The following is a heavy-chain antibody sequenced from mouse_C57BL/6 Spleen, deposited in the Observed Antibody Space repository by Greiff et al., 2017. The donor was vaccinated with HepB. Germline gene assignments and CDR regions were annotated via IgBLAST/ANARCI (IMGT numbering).Heavy chain of an antibody. V-gene: IGHV5-4*01. CDR2: ISDGGSYT. CDR3: ARELCLFDY. CDR1: GFTFSSYA. J-gene: IGHJ2*01. D-gene: IGHD3-3*01. Sequence: EVQRVESGGGLVKPGGSLKLSCAASGFTFSSYAMSWVRQTPEKRLEWVATISDGGSYTYYPDNLKGRFTISRDNAKNNLYLQMSHLKSEDTAMYYCARELCLFDYWGQGTTLTVSS.